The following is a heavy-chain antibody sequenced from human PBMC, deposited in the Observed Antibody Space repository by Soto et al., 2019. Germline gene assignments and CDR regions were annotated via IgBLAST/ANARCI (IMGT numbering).Heavy chain of an antibody. D-gene: IGHD6-6*01. V-gene: IGHV5-51*01. CDR3: EKERSARRVAAFDI. CDR2: IYPGDSDT. CDR1: GYSFTSYW. Sequence: PGDSLKISCKGSGYSFTSYWIGWVRQMPGKGLEWMGIIYPGDSDTRYSPSFQGQVTISRDNSKNTLYLQMNSLRAEDTAVYYCEKERSARRVAAFDIWGQGTMVTVSS. J-gene: IGHJ3*02.